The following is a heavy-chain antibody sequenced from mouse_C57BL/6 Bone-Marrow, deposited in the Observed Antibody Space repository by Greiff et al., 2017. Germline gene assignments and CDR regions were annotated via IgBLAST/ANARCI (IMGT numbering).Heavy chain of an antibody. CDR1: GYTFTSYG. CDR2: IYPRSGNT. J-gene: IGHJ3*01. CDR3: ARVEWDYAESERFAY. D-gene: IGHD1-1*01. Sequence: QVQLKQSGAELARPGASVTLSCKASGYTFTSYGISWVKQRTGQGLEWIGEIYPRSGNTYYNEKFKGKATLTADKSSSTAYMELRSLTAEDSAVYFCARVEWDYAESERFAYWGQGTLVTVSA. V-gene: IGHV1-81*01.